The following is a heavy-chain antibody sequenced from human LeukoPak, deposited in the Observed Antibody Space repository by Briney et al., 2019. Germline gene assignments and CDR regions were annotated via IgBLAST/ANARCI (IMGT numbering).Heavy chain of an antibody. CDR1: GFTFSNYA. D-gene: IGHD1-26*01. CDR3: ARTGVGGGYRFDY. CDR2: ISGSGGST. J-gene: IGHJ4*02. V-gene: IGHV3-23*01. Sequence: PGGSLRLSCAASGFTFSNYAMTWVRQAPGKGLEWVSGISGSGGSTYYADSVRGRFTISRDNSKNTFDVQVNSLRAEDTAIYYCARTGVGGGYRFDYWGQGTLVTVSS.